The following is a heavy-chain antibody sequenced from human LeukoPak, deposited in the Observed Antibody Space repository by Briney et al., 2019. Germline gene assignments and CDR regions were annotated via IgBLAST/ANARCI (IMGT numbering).Heavy chain of an antibody. V-gene: IGHV4-61*02. CDR2: IYTSGST. D-gene: IGHD3-3*01. Sequence: PSETLSPTCTVSGGSISSGSYYWSWIRQPAGKGLEWIGRIYTSGSTNYNPSLKSRVTISVDTSKNQFSLKLSSVTAADTAVYYCARRTITIFGVVSSPWRAWGQGTLVTVSS. J-gene: IGHJ5*02. CDR3: ARRTITIFGVVSSPWRA. CDR1: GGSISSGSYY.